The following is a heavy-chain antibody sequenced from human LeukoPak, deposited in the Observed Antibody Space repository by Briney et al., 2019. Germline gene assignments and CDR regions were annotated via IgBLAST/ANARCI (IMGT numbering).Heavy chain of an antibody. D-gene: IGHD1-1*01. J-gene: IGHJ5*02. CDR2: ISAYNGNT. CDR1: GYTFTSYG. V-gene: IGHV1-18*01. CDR3: ARVLLEPGTNWFDP. Sequence: ASVKVFCKASGYTFTSYGISWVRQAPGQGLEWMGWISAYNGNTNYAQKLQGRVTMTTDTSTSTAYMELRSLRSDDTTVYYCARVLLEPGTNWFDPWGQGTLVTVSS.